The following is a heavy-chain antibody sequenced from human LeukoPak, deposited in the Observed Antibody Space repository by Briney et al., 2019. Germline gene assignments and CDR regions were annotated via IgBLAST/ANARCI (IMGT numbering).Heavy chain of an antibody. D-gene: IGHD5-24*01. V-gene: IGHV4-61*08. CDR3: ARIEGMATIVD. CDR1: GGSISSGGYY. J-gene: IGHJ4*02. CDR2: IYYSGST. Sequence: SETLSLTCTVSGGSISSGGYYWSWICQHPGKGLEWIGYIYYSGSTNYNPSLKSRVTISVDTSKNQISLKLSSVTAADTAVYYCARIEGMATIVDWGQGTLVTVSS.